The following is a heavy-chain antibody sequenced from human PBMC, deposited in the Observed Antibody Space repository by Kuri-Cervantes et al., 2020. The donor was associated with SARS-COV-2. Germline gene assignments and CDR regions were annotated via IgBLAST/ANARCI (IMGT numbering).Heavy chain of an antibody. CDR1: TSTFSSYA. J-gene: IGHJ4*02. CDR3: ATSTDFGAFIIPGDY. CDR2: ISGDGTAT. V-gene: IGHV3-23*05. D-gene: IGHD3-3*01. Sequence: GGSLRLFCAASTSTFSSYAMTWVRQAPGKGLQWVSSISGDGTATNYADSVQGRFTISRDNSRSALYLRMNSLRADDTATYFCATSTDFGAFIIPGDYWGQGTQVTVSS.